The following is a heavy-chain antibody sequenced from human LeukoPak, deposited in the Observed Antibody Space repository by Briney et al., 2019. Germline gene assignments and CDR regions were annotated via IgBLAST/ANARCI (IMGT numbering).Heavy chain of an antibody. CDR1: GFSFSSYW. CDR3: ARDRGLNWFDP. Sequence: PGGSLRLSCAASGFSFSSYWMSWVRQAPGKGLEWVASIKQGGSEKYYVDSVKGRFTISRDNAKNSLYLQMNSLRAEDTAVYYCARDRGLNWFDPWGQGTLVTVSS. CDR2: IKQGGSEK. J-gene: IGHJ5*02. D-gene: IGHD3/OR15-3a*01. V-gene: IGHV3-7*01.